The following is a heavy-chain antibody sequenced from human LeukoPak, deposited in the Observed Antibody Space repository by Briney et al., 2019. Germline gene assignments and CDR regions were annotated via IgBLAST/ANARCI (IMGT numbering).Heavy chain of an antibody. Sequence: GGSLRLSCAPSGFSFSSHDMNSVRQAPGQWLESVSSISGSSKSIDYADSLKGCFAISRDNDRNSLFLQMNRLRVEDTGVYYCVREGSGSTHYMDVWGKGTTVTVSS. J-gene: IGHJ6*03. CDR2: ISGSSKSI. V-gene: IGHV3-21*06. CDR3: VREGSGSTHYMDV. D-gene: IGHD3-10*01. CDR1: GFSFSSHD.